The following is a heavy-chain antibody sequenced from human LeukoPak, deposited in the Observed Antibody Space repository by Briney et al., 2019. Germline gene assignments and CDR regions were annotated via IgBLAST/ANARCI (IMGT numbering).Heavy chain of an antibody. CDR1: GFTVSSNY. D-gene: IGHD1-26*01. CDR3: AKGGPTGSNYFDF. J-gene: IGHJ4*02. V-gene: IGHV3-66*01. Sequence: GGSLRLSCAASGFTVSSNYMSWVRRAPGKGLEWVSVIYSGGSTYYADSVKGRFTIFRDNSKNTLYLQMNSLRAEDTAVYYCAKGGPTGSNYFDFWGQGTLVTVSS. CDR2: IYSGGST.